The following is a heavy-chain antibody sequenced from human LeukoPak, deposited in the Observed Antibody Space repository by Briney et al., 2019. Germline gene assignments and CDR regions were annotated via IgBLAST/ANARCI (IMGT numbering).Heavy chain of an antibody. Sequence: ASVKVSCKASGYTFTSYGISWVRQAPGQGLEWMGWISAYNGNTNYAQKLQGRVTMTTDTSTSTAYMELRSLRSDDTAVYYCARAGNVLRFLEWSTYYMDVWGKGTTVTVSS. D-gene: IGHD3-3*01. J-gene: IGHJ6*03. CDR2: ISAYNGNT. CDR1: GYTFTSYG. CDR3: ARAGNVLRFLEWSTYYMDV. V-gene: IGHV1-18*01.